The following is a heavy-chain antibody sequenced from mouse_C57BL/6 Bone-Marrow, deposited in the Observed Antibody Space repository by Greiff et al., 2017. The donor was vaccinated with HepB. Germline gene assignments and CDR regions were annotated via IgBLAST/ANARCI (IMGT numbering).Heavy chain of an antibody. CDR2: IDPENGDT. Sequence: VQLQQSGAELVKPGASVKLSCTASGFNIKDDYMHWVKQRPEQGLEWIGWIDPENGDTEYASKFQGKATITADTSSNTAYLQLSSLTSEDTAVYYCTTITPAWFAYWGQGTLVTVSA. CDR3: TTITPAWFAY. J-gene: IGHJ3*01. CDR1: GFNIKDDY. D-gene: IGHD1-1*01. V-gene: IGHV14-4*01.